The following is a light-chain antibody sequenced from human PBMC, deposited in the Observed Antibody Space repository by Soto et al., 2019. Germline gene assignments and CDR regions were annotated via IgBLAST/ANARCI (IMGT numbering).Light chain of an antibody. CDR1: QNIRSNY. V-gene: IGKV3-20*01. CDR3: QQYGRSPFN. J-gene: IGKJ5*01. Sequence: EIVLTQSPGTLSLTPGERATLSCRASQNIRSNYLAWYQQKPGQAPRLLIFGASSRATGIPDTFTGSGSGTDFTLTISRLEAEDSAVYYCQQYGRSPFNFGQGTRLEIK. CDR2: GAS.